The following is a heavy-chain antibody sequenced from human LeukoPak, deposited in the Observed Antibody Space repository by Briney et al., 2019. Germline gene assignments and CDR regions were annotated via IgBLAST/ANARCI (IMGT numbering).Heavy chain of an antibody. Sequence: TSETLSLTCTVSGGSISSYYWSWIRQPPGKGLEWVAYISSSSSTIYYADSVKGRFTISRDNSKNTLYLQMNSLRAEDTAVYYCAKLVVVVGTIDYFDYWGQGTLVTVSS. J-gene: IGHJ4*02. CDR2: ISSSSSTI. V-gene: IGHV3-48*01. CDR3: AKLVVVVGTIDYFDY. D-gene: IGHD2-15*01. CDR1: GGSISSYY.